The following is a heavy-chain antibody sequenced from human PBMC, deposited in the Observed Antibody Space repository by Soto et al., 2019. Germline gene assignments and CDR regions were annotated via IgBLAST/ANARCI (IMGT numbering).Heavy chain of an antibody. D-gene: IGHD2-15*01. V-gene: IGHV3-23*01. J-gene: IGHJ4*02. CDR3: AKDVGYCSGRSCYHDY. CDR1: GFTFSSYA. CDR2: ISGSGGST. Sequence: GGSLRLSCAASGFTFSSYAMSWVRQAPGKGLEWVSAISGSGGSTYYADSVKGRFTISRDNSKNTLYLQMNSLRAEDTAVYYCAKDVGYCSGRSCYHDYWGQGILVTVSS.